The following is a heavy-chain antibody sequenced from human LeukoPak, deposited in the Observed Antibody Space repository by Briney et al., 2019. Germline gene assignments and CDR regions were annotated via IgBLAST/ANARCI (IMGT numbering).Heavy chain of an antibody. CDR2: ISFDGSDK. CDR3: ARDPYSSSWYYFDY. Sequence: GGSLRLSCAASGFTFSSYAMHWVRQAPGKGLEWVAVISFDGSDKYHADSVKGRFTISRDNSKNTLYLQMNSLRAEDTAVYYCARDPYSSSWYYFDYWGQGTLVTVSS. J-gene: IGHJ4*02. CDR1: GFTFSSYA. V-gene: IGHV3-30-3*01. D-gene: IGHD6-13*01.